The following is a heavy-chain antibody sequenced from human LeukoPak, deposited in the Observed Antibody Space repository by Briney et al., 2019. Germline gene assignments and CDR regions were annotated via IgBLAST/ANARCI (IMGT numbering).Heavy chain of an antibody. CDR2: ITTTGTYI. CDR1: GFTVSSNY. V-gene: IGHV3-21*01. D-gene: IGHD1-26*01. Sequence: GGSLRLSCAASGFTVSSNYMSWVRQAPGKALEWVSSITTTGTYIFYGDSVKGRFTISRDNAKNSLYLQMNSLRAEDTAVYYCARDKIVGATYFDYWGQGTLVTVSS. J-gene: IGHJ4*02. CDR3: ARDKIVGATYFDY.